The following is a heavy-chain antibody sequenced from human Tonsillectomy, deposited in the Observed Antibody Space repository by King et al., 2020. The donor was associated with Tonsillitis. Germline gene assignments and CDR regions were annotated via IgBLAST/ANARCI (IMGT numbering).Heavy chain of an antibody. CDR2: IRPYNCNP. D-gene: IGHD6-19*01. CDR3: ARDWGSSGWHNYYYYYMDV. V-gene: IGHV1-18*01. Sequence: QLVQSGAEVKKPVASVKVSCKASGYTFTSYGISWGRQAPGQGREWMGWIRPYNCNPNYAQKLQGRATMTTDTFTGPAYMELRSLRSDDTAVYYCARDWGSSGWHNYYYYYMDVWGKGTTVTVSS. J-gene: IGHJ6*03. CDR1: GYTFTSYG.